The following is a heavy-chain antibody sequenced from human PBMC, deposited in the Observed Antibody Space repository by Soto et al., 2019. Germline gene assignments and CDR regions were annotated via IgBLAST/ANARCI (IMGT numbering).Heavy chain of an antibody. V-gene: IGHV3-7*01. Sequence: ESGGGLVQPGGSLRLSCAASGFTFSSYWMSWVRQAPGKGPEWVANIKHDGSKRYYVDSARGRFTISRDNAKNSLYLQMNSLRAEDTAVYYCARDAAGESQKGFDPWGQGTLVTVSS. D-gene: IGHD6-13*01. J-gene: IGHJ5*02. CDR1: GFTFSSYW. CDR2: IKHDGSKR. CDR3: ARDAAGESQKGFDP.